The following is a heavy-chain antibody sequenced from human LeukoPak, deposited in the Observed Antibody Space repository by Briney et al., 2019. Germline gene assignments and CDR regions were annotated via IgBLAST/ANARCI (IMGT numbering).Heavy chain of an antibody. CDR1: GGSISSYY. D-gene: IGHD2-2*01. CDR2: IYYNGRT. CDR3: ARWYCSRGTCYYLDY. Sequence: PSETLSLTCAVSGGSISSYYWSWIRQSPGRGLEYIGHIYYNGRTDYNPSLKSRVTISVDTSRNQFSPKLNSVTAADTAVYFCARWYCSRGTCYYLDYWGQGTLVTVSS. J-gene: IGHJ4*02. V-gene: IGHV4-59*01.